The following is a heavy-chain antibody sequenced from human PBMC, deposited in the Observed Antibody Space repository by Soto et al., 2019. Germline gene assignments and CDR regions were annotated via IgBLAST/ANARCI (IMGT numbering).Heavy chain of an antibody. CDR3: IRGKEAGVWFDP. CDR2: INADNGYT. J-gene: IGHJ5*02. Sequence: QVQLVQSGAEVTKPGASVQVSCKASGLTFSHHSVHWVRQAPGQRLEWMGWINADNGYTKYSQKLQGRVTITWDTSAKTSYMGLSSLRSEDTGIYYCIRGKEAGVWFDPWGQGTQVTVSS. V-gene: IGHV1-3*01. CDR1: GLTFSHHS. D-gene: IGHD1-26*01.